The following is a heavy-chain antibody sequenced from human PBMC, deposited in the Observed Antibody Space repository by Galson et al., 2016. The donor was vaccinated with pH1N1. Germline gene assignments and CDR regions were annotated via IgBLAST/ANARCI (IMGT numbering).Heavy chain of an antibody. CDR3: ARDHFGWAFDV. CDR2: ISGSGRDT. D-gene: IGHD3-10*01. V-gene: IGHV3-23*01. Sequence: SLRLSCAASGFTFNKYAMTWVRQAPGKGLEWVSAISGSGRDTYYADSVKGRFTISRDNSKDTVYLQMNSLTVEDTAVYYCARDHFGWAFDVWGQGTMVTVSP. J-gene: IGHJ3*01. CDR1: GFTFNKYA.